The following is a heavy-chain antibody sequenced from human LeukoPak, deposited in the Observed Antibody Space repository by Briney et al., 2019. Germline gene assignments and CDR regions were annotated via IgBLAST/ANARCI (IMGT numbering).Heavy chain of an antibody. Sequence: NPSETLSLTCTVSGGSISSYYWSWIRQPPGKGLEWIGYIYYSGSTNYNPSLKSRVTISVDTSKNQFSLKLRSVTAADTAVYYCARAFPQYYDFWSGYTCGEFDYWGQGTLVTVSS. CDR2: IYYSGST. V-gene: IGHV4-59*01. J-gene: IGHJ4*02. D-gene: IGHD3-3*01. CDR1: GGSISSYY. CDR3: ARAFPQYYDFWSGYTCGEFDY.